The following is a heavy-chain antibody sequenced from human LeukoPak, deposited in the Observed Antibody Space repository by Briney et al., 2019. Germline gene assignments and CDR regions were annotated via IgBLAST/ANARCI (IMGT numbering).Heavy chain of an antibody. V-gene: IGHV4-39*01. CDR2: IYYTGTT. CDR3: ARQIYYDRSGYFYFN. J-gene: IGHJ4*02. CDR1: GGSITNSSYF. D-gene: IGHD3-22*01. Sequence: PSETLSLTCTVAGGSITNSSYFWGWIRQPPGKGPEWIGTIYYTGTTYYNPSLKSRVTMSVNTSKNQFSLRLRSVTAADTAVYYCARQIYYDRSGYFYFNWGQGTLVTVSS.